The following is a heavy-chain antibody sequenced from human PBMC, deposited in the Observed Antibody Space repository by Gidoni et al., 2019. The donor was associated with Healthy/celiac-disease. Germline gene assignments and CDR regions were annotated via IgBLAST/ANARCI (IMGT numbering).Heavy chain of an antibody. D-gene: IGHD6-19*01. CDR2: IKSKTDGGTT. CDR1: GFTFSNAW. J-gene: IGHJ4*02. CDR3: TTDAVAGPFDY. V-gene: IGHV3-15*01. Sequence: EVQLVESGGGLVKPGGSLRLSCAASGFTFSNAWMSWVRQAPGKGVEWVGRIKSKTDGGTTDYAAPVKGRFTISRDDSKNTLYLQMNSLKTEDTAVYYCTTDAVAGPFDYWGQGTLVTVSS.